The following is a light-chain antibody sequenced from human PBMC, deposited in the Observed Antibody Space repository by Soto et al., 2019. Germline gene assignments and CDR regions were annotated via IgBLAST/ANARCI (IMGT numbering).Light chain of an antibody. CDR1: QSISSW. J-gene: IGKJ1*01. CDR2: DAS. Sequence: DIQMTQSPSTLSASVGDRVTITCRASQSISSWLAWYQQKPGKAPKLLIYDASSLESGVPSRFSGSVSGTEFTLTISSLQPDDFATYYCQQYGSYSPTFGQGTKVEIK. CDR3: QQYGSYSPT. V-gene: IGKV1-5*01.